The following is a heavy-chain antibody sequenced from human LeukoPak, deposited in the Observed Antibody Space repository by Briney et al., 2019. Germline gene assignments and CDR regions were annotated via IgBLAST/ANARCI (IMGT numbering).Heavy chain of an antibody. CDR2: VDPEDGET. V-gene: IGHV1-69-2*01. D-gene: IGHD3-16*01. Sequence: ASVKVSCKASGYTFTDYYMHWVQQAPGKGLEWMGRVDPEDGETIYAEKFQGRVTITADTSTDTAYMELSSLRSEDTAVYYCATGGSYARYYMDVWGKGTTVTVSS. CDR3: ATGGSYARYYMDV. J-gene: IGHJ6*03. CDR1: GYTFTDYY.